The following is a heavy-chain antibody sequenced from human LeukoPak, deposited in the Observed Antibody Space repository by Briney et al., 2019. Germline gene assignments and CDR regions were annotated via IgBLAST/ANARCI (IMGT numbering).Heavy chain of an antibody. CDR1: GYTFTSYD. D-gene: IGHD6-19*01. V-gene: IGHV1-8*01. CDR3: ARGLKGIAVAGTLGDNWFDP. CDR2: MNPNSGNT. Sequence: ASVKVSCKASGYTFTSYDINWVRQATGQGLEWMGWMNPNSGNTGYAQKFQGRVTMTRNTSISTAYMELSSLRSDDTAVYYCARGLKGIAVAGTLGDNWFDPWGQGTLVTVSS. J-gene: IGHJ5*02.